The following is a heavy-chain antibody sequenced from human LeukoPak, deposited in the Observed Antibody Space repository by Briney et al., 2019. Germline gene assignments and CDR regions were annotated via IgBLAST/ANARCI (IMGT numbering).Heavy chain of an antibody. CDR2: ISSSSSYI. J-gene: IGHJ4*02. D-gene: IGHD2-2*01. CDR1: GFTFSSYS. CDR3: ARPQLGYCSSTSCYSPDY. Sequence: GGSLRLSCAASGFTFSSYSMNWVRQAPGKGLEWVSSISSSSSYIYYADSVKGRFTISRDNDKNSLYLQMNSLRAEDTAVYYCARPQLGYCSSTSCYSPDYWGQGTLVTVSS. V-gene: IGHV3-21*01.